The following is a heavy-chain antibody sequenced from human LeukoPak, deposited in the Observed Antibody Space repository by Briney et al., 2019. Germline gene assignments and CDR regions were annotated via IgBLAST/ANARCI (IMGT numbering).Heavy chain of an antibody. V-gene: IGHV1-8*02. Sequence: ASVNVSFKASGYTFTICSINWGRQATGPGLEWMGWMNTNSGSTGNAHKFQGRGTMTRNTSISKDYLELSSLRTEAAAVYDYVRGEWELPVPRAFDIWGQRTMVTVSS. CDR1: GYTFTICS. J-gene: IGHJ3*02. CDR2: MNTNSGST. D-gene: IGHD1-26*01. CDR3: VRGEWELPVPRAFDI.